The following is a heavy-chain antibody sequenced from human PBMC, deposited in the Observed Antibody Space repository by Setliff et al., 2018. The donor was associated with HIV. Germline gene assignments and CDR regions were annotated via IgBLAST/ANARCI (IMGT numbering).Heavy chain of an antibody. CDR3: ARLGDNSDWRSNYFFYYMDV. D-gene: IGHD3-22*01. CDR2: LFHTGSS. V-gene: IGHV4-39*01. J-gene: IGHJ6*03. Sequence: TLSLPCTVSGDSLAGSRYSWGWVRQSPGQGLEWLGNLFHTGSSYFNPSLKSRLTMSVDTSNNQFSLSLISMTAADSAVYYCARLGDNSDWRSNYFFYYMDVWGKGTTVTVSS. CDR1: GDSLAGSRYS.